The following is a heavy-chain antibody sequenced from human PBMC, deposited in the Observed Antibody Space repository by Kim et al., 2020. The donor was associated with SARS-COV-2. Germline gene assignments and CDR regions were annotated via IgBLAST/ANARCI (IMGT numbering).Heavy chain of an antibody. J-gene: IGHJ4*02. CDR2: ISSTGSII. V-gene: IGHV3-48*02. Sequence: GGSLRLSCAASGFTFSSYAMTWVRQAPGKGLEWVSFISSTGSIIYYADSVEGRFTISRDNAKNSVSLQMNSLRDEDTAMYYCASRGYYIEFWGQGTLVT. CDR3: ASRGYYIEF. CDR1: GFTFSSYA. D-gene: IGHD6-13*01.